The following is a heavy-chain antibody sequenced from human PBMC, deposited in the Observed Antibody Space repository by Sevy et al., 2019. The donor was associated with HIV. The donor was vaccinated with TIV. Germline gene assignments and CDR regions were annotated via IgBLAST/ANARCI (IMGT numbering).Heavy chain of an antibody. CDR3: ASGELDIVNRMEGPVLGMDI. D-gene: IGHD2-2*03. CDR1: GFTFSSYA. CDR2: ISYAGSNK. V-gene: IGHV3-30-3*01. Sequence: GGSLRLSCAASGFTFSSYAMHWVRQAPGKGLEWVAVISYAGSNKYYADSVKGRFTISRDNSKNTLYLQMNSLRAEDTAVYYCASGELDIVNRMEGPVLGMDIWGQGTTVTVSS. J-gene: IGHJ6*01.